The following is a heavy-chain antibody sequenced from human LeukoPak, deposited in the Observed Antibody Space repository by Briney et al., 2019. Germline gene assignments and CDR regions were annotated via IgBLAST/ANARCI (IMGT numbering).Heavy chain of an antibody. V-gene: IGHV3-30*18. Sequence: PGGSLRLSCAASGFTFRSYAMNWARQAPGKGREGGAIISYDGSNTYYGDSVKGRFTISRDNSKNTLDLQMSSLRPGDTAVYYCAKGHYYDSSGQYSYPEYWGQGTLVTVSS. CDR2: ISYDGSNT. CDR3: AKGHYYDSSGQYSYPEY. J-gene: IGHJ4*02. CDR1: GFTFRSYA. D-gene: IGHD3-22*01.